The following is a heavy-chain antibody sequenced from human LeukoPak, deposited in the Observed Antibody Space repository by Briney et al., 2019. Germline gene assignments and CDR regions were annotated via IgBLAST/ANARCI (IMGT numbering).Heavy chain of an antibody. J-gene: IGHJ3*02. CDR3: AREGRRLGAFDI. CDR1: GFTFSSYS. V-gene: IGHV3-21*01. CDR2: ISSSSSYI. Sequence: GGSLRLSCAASGFTFSSYSMNWVRQAPGKGLEWVSSISSSSSYIYYADSVKGRFTISRDNAKNSLYLQMNSLRAEDTAVYYCAREGRRLGAFDIWGQGTMVTVSS.